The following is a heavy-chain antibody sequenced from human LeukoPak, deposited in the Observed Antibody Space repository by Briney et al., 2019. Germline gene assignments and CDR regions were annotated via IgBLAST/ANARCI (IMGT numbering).Heavy chain of an antibody. V-gene: IGHV3-7*03. Sequence: GGSLRLSCAASGFSFSSYWMSWVRQAPGKGLEWVANIKQDGSEKYYVDSVKGRFTISRDNAKSSLYLQMNSLRAEDTAVYYCARRGASYYYYGMDVWGQGTTVTVSS. CDR3: ARRGASYYYYGMDV. CDR2: IKQDGSEK. J-gene: IGHJ6*02. CDR1: GFSFSSYW.